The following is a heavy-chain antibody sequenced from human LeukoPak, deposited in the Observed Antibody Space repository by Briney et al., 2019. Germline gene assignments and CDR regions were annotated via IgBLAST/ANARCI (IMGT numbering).Heavy chain of an antibody. CDR3: ARHQTLAAAGTGAVDYYMDV. V-gene: IGHV1-18*01. CDR1: GYTFTSYG. CDR2: ISAYDGNT. D-gene: IGHD6-13*01. J-gene: IGHJ6*03. Sequence: GASVKVSCKASGYTFTSYGISWVRQAPGQGLEWMGWISAYDGNTNYAQKLQGRVTMTTDTSTSTAYMELRSLRSDDTAVYYCARHQTLAAAGTGAVDYYMDVWGKGTTVTVSS.